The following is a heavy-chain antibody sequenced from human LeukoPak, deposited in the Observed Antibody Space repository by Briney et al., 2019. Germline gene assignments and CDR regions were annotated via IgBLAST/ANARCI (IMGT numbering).Heavy chain of an antibody. Sequence: SETLSLTCTVSGGSISSYYWSWIRQPPGKGLEWIGYIYYSGSTNYNPSLKSRVTISVDTSKNQFSLKLSSVTAADTAVYYCARGWFGEYDYYYYGMDVWGQGTTVTVSS. J-gene: IGHJ6*02. V-gene: IGHV4-59*01. CDR3: ARGWFGEYDYYYYGMDV. CDR2: IYYSGST. CDR1: GGSISSYY. D-gene: IGHD3-10*01.